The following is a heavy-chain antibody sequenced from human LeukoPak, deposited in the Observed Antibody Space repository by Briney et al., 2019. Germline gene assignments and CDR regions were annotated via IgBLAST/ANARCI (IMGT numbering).Heavy chain of an antibody. J-gene: IGHJ4*02. CDR3: RSGWYGSGTDY. D-gene: IGHD6-19*01. CDR2: ISAYNGNT. V-gene: IGHV1-18*01. CDR1: GHTFTSYG. Sequence: ASVKVSCKASGHTFTSYGISWVRQAPGQGLEWMGWISAYNGNTNYAQKLQGRVTMTTDTSTSTAYMELRGLRSDDTAVYYCRSGWYGSGTDYWGQGTLVTVSS.